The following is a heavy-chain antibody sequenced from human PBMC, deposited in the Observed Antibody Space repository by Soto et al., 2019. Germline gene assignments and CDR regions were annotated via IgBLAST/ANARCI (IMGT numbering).Heavy chain of an antibody. V-gene: IGHV3-23*01. CDR1: AFTFSSYA. D-gene: IGHD2-21*02. CDR3: AKGRASDCPGCTQDY. J-gene: IGHJ4*02. CDR2: VSGSGDST. Sequence: EVQLLESGGGLAQPGGSLRLSCAASAFTFSSYAMSWVRQAPGKGLERVSAVSGSGDSTYYADSVKGRFTISRDNSKNPLYLQMNSLRAEDTAVYYCAKGRASDCPGCTQDYWGQGTLVTVSS.